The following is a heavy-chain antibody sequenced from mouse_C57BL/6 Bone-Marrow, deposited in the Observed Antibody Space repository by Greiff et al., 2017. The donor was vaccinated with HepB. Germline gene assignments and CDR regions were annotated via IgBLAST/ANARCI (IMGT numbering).Heavy chain of an antibody. CDR3: ASYYYGSSPHYYAMDY. CDR2: IYPSDSET. J-gene: IGHJ4*01. V-gene: IGHV1-61*01. D-gene: IGHD1-1*01. CDR1: GYTFTSYW. Sequence: QVQLQQPGAELVRPGSSVKLSCKASGYTFTSYWMDWVKQRPGQGLEWIGNIYPSDSETHYNQKFKDKATLTVDKSSRTAYMQLSSLTSEDSAVYYCASYYYGSSPHYYAMDYWGQGTSVTVSS.